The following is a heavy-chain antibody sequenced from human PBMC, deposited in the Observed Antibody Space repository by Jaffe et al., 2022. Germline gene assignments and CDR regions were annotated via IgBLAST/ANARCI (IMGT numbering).Heavy chain of an antibody. D-gene: IGHD1-26*01. J-gene: IGHJ4*02. CDR2: IYHSGST. Sequence: QVQLQESGPGLVKPSETLSLTCAVSGYSISSGYYWGWIRQPPGKGLEWIGSIYHSGSTYYNPSLKSRVTISVDTSKNQFSLKLSSVTAADTAVYYCARSIVGATEGDYWGQGTLVTVSS. CDR1: GYSISSGYY. V-gene: IGHV4-38-2*01. CDR3: ARSIVGATEGDY.